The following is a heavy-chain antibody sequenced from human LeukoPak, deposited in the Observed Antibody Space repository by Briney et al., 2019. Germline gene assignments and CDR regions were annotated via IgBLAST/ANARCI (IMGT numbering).Heavy chain of an antibody. V-gene: IGHV4-4*09. D-gene: IGHD2-21*01. CDR3: ATSNDAKIAPFDH. CDR1: GVSISAYQ. J-gene: IGHJ4*02. Sequence: PSETLSLTCTVSGVSISAYQWSWVRQAPEKGLEWIGCINTKGETSYNPSLKSRVNTSVDTSKSQFSLRLTSVTAADTAVYYCATSNDAKIAPFDHWGQGAPVTVSS. CDR2: INTKGET.